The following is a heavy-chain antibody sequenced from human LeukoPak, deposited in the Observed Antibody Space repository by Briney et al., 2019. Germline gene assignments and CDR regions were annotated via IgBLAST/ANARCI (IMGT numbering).Heavy chain of an antibody. CDR1: GFTVSNNY. Sequence: GGSLRLSCAASGFTVSNNYMSWVRQAPGKGLEWVSVIYSGGSTYYADSVKGRFTISSDNSKNTLYLQMNSLRAEDTAVYYCARSIVGATSLPYYFDSWGQGTLVAVSS. D-gene: IGHD1-26*01. CDR3: ARSIVGATSLPYYFDS. V-gene: IGHV3-53*01. CDR2: IYSGGST. J-gene: IGHJ4*02.